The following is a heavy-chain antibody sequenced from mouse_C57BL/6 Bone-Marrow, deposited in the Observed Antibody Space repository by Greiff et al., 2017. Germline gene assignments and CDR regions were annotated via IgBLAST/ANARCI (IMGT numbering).Heavy chain of an antibody. CDR1: GFTFSNYW. Sequence: EVQLQESGGGLVQPGGSMKLSCVASGFTFSNYWMNWVRQSPEKGLEWVAQIRLKSDNYATHYAESVKGRFTISRDDSKSSVYLQMNNLRAEDTGIYYCTGSYYYGSSTGYFDVWGTGTTVTVSS. D-gene: IGHD1-1*01. CDR3: TGSYYYGSSTGYFDV. CDR2: IRLKSDNYAT. J-gene: IGHJ1*03. V-gene: IGHV6-3*01.